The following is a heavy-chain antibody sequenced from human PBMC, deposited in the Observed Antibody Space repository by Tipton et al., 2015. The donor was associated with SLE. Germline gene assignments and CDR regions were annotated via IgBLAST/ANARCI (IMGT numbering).Heavy chain of an antibody. CDR2: IYTSSST. J-gene: IGHJ6*03. CDR3: ARVPVYYYYYMDV. V-gene: IGHV4-61*09. CDR1: GGSISSGNYY. Sequence: TLSLTCTVSGGSISSGNYYWSWLRQPAGKGLEWIGHIYTSSSTNYNPSLKSRVTISVDTSKNQFSLKLSSVTAADTSVYYCARVPVYYYYYMDVWVKGTSVTGSS.